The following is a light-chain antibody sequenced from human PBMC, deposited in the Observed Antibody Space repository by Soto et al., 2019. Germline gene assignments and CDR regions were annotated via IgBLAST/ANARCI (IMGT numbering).Light chain of an antibody. CDR2: EVS. CDR3: SSYTSSSTYV. V-gene: IGLV2-14*01. J-gene: IGLJ1*01. CDR1: SSDVGGYNY. Sequence: QSALTQPASVSVSPGQSITVSCTGTSSDVGGYNYVSWYQQHPGKAPKLMIYEVSNRPSGVSNRFSGSKSGNTASLTISGLRAEDEADYYCSSYTSSSTYVFGTGTKVTV.